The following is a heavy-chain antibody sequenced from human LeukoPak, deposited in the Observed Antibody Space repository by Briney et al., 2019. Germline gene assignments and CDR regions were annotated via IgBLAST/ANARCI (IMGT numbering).Heavy chain of an antibody. V-gene: IGHV3-15*01. J-gene: IGHJ4*02. Sequence: GGSLRLSCAASGFTFSSYAMSWVRQAPGKGLGWVGRIKSKTDGGTTDYAAPVKGRFTISRDDSKNTLYLQMNSLKTEDTAVYYCTTAARGYAQYWGQGALVSVSS. CDR2: IKSKTDGGTT. CDR3: TTAARGYAQY. D-gene: IGHD3-3*01. CDR1: GFTFSSYA.